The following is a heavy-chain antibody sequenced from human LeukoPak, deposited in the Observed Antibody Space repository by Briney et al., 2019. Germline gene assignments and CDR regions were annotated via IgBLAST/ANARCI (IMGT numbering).Heavy chain of an antibody. CDR1: GGSISSSSYY. D-gene: IGHD5-24*01. J-gene: IGHJ3*02. CDR3: AKPMATFSKDAFDI. CDR2: INHSGST. V-gene: IGHV4-39*07. Sequence: SETLSLTCTVSGGSISSSSYYWSWIRQPPGRGLEWIGEINHSGSTNYNPSLKSRVTISVDTSKNQFSLKLSSVTAADTAVYYCAKPMATFSKDAFDIWGQGTMVTVSS.